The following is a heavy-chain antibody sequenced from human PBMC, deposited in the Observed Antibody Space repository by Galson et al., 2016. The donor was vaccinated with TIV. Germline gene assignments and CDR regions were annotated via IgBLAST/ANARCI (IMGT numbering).Heavy chain of an antibody. D-gene: IGHD2-2*01. Sequence: SLRLSCAASRFSFNTYWMSWLRQAPGKGLEWVASINQSGSEKDYVDSVKGRLTISRDNAQTPLYLQMDSLRAEGTAVYYCARMLFDIVGAPAATPTGYFDPWGQGTLVTVSS. CDR3: ARMLFDIVGAPAATPTGYFDP. CDR2: INQSGSEK. V-gene: IGHV3-7*01. CDR1: RFSFNTYW. J-gene: IGHJ5*02.